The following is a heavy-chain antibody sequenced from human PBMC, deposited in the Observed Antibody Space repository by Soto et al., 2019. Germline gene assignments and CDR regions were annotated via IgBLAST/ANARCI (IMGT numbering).Heavy chain of an antibody. Sequence: GESLKISCKGSGYSFTSYWIGWVRQMPGKGLEWMGIIYPGDSDTRYSPSFQGQVTISADKSISTAYLQWSSLKASDTAMYYCASSITMVRGVTPDDAFDIWGQGTMVTXSS. D-gene: IGHD3-10*01. CDR2: IYPGDSDT. CDR1: GYSFTSYW. V-gene: IGHV5-51*01. J-gene: IGHJ3*02. CDR3: ASSITMVRGVTPDDAFDI.